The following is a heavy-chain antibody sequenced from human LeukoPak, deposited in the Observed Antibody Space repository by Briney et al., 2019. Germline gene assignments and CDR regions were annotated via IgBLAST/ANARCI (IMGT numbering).Heavy chain of an antibody. CDR1: GFTFSNSA. D-gene: IGHD1-26*01. CDR3: AKGDTTWELPHDY. J-gene: IGHJ4*02. V-gene: IGHV3-23*01. Sequence: PGGSLRLSCAASGFTFSNSALSWVRQAPGKGLEWVSDISGSGGSTYYADSVKGRFTISRDNSKNTLYLQMNSLRAEDTAVYYCAKGDTTWELPHDYWGQGALVTVSS. CDR2: ISGSGGST.